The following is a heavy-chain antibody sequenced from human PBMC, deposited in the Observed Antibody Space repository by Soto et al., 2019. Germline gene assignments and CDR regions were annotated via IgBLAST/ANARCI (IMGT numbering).Heavy chain of an antibody. D-gene: IGHD1-1*01. CDR2: IRKEGSER. CDR1: GFTFANHW. Sequence: EVQLVASGGGLVPPGGSLRLSCYGSGFTFANHWMTWVRQTPGRGLEWVATIRKEGSERYYADSLKGRVTLSRDNGNNSVSLQLTSRTADDSAVYYCARSQLLGKRGLNWFDPWAQGTLVTVSS. J-gene: IGHJ5*02. CDR3: ARSQLLGKRGLNWFDP. V-gene: IGHV3-7*04.